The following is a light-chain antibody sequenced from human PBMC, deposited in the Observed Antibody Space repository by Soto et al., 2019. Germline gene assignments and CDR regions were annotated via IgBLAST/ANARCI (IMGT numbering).Light chain of an antibody. CDR2: AAS. J-gene: IGKJ4*02. Sequence: MAESHSTPSSSSRHRVSINLRMSQSIGTYLTWYQQKPGKAPELLIYAASSLQSGVSSRFSGSGSGTDFALTISSLQREDFATYYCLQVNSLPPSFGGGTKVDIK. CDR1: QSIGTY. CDR3: LQVNSLPPS. V-gene: IGKV1D-8*02.